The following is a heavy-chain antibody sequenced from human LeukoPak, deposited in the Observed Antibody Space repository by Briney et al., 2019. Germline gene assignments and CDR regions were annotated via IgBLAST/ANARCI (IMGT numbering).Heavy chain of an antibody. CDR3: ANRQWPIRDY. V-gene: IGHV3-23*01. J-gene: IGHJ4*02. CDR1: GFTFSSYA. Sequence: GGSLRLSCAASGFTFSSYAMSWVRQAPGKGLEWVSAISDSGGTTYYADSVKGRFTISRDNFENTLYLQMNGLRAEDTAVYYCANRQWPIRDYWGQGTLVTVSS. D-gene: IGHD2-21*01. CDR2: ISDSGGTT.